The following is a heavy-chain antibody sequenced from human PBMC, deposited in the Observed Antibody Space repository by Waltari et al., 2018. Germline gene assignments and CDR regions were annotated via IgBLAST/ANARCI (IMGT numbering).Heavy chain of an antibody. CDR1: GGSISSGSYY. V-gene: IGHV4-61*02. J-gene: IGHJ5*02. Sequence: QVQLQESGPGLVKPSQTLSLTCTVSGGSISSGSYYWSWIRQPAGKGLEWIGRIYTSGSTNYTPSLKSRVTISVDTSKNQFSLKLSSVTAADTAVYYCAREGYCSGGSCYSGWFDPWGQGTLVTVSS. D-gene: IGHD2-15*01. CDR3: AREGYCSGGSCYSGWFDP. CDR2: IYTSGST.